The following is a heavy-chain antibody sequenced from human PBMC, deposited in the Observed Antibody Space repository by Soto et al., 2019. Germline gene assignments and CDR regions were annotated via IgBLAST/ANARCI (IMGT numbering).Heavy chain of an antibody. CDR1: GFTFSSYW. CDR3: ARDFDSYEYYYYGMDV. J-gene: IGHJ6*02. V-gene: IGHV3-74*01. CDR2: INSDGSST. Sequence: GGSLRLSCAASGFTFSSYWMHWVRQAPGKGLVWVSRINSDGSSTSYADSVKGRFTISRDNAKNTLYLQMNSLRAEDTAVYYCARDFDSYEYYYYGMDVWGQGTTVTVSS. D-gene: IGHD5-18*01.